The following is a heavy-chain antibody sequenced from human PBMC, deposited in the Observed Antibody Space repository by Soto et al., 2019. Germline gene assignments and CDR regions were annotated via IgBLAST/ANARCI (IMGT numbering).Heavy chain of an antibody. CDR3: ARVPSP. Sequence: PXXTLSLPFTVSGGSISSYYWSWIRQPPGKGLEWIGYIYYSGSTNYNPSLKSRVTISVDRSKNQFYLKLSSVTAADTAVYYCARVPSPWGQGTLVTVSS. J-gene: IGHJ5*02. CDR1: GGSISSYY. CDR2: IYYSGST. V-gene: IGHV4-59*12.